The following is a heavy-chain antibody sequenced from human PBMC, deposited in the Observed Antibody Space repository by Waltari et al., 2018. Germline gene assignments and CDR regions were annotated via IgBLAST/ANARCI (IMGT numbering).Heavy chain of an antibody. CDR1: GSAFTAYY. V-gene: IGHV1-2*06. CDR2: VNPNTGAT. Sequence: QVQLVQSGAELKKPGASVKAPCRASGSAFTAYYIHWVRQAPGEGLEWMGRVNPNTGATDYAQRFQDRVTMTRDTSITTVYMDLSRLTSDDTAVYFCARGSGSQAGLWGQGTLVTVSS. J-gene: IGHJ4*02. CDR3: ARGSGSQAGL. D-gene: IGHD1-26*01.